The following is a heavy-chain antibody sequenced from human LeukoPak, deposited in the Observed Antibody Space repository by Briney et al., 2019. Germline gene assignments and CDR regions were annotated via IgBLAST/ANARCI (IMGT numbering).Heavy chain of an antibody. CDR3: AGSLSHNWFDP. CDR1: GFTFSSYT. V-gene: IGHV3-23*01. D-gene: IGHD3-10*01. CDR2: ISGNGDNT. J-gene: IGHJ5*02. Sequence: PGGSLRLSCAASGFTFSSYTMNWVRQAPGKGLEWVSSISGNGDNTLYADSVKGRFTISRDNSKNTLYLQMNSLRAEDTAVFYCAGSLSHNWFDPWGQGALVTVSS.